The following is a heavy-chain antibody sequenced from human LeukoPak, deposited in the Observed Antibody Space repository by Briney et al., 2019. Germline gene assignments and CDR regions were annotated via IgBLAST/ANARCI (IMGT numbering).Heavy chain of an antibody. CDR3: ARTKDMATILDY. D-gene: IGHD5-24*01. Sequence: PSETLSLTCTVSGGSISSYYWSWIRQPPGKGLEWIGYIYYSGSTNYNPSLKSRVTISVDTSKNQFSLKLSSVTAADTAVYYCARTKDMATILDYWGQGTLVTVSS. J-gene: IGHJ4*02. V-gene: IGHV4-59*01. CDR2: IYYSGST. CDR1: GGSISSYY.